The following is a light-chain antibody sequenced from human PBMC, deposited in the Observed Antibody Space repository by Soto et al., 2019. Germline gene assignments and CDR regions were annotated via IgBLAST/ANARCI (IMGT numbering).Light chain of an antibody. CDR1: QSVSNY. J-gene: IGKJ2*01. Sequence: EIVLTQSPGTLSLSPGERATLSCRASQSVSNYLAWYQQKPGQAPRLLIYGASSRATGIPDRFSGSGSGTDFTLTIGRLEPEDFAVFYCQQYGNSPYTFGQGTNLEIK. CDR3: QQYGNSPYT. V-gene: IGKV3-20*01. CDR2: GAS.